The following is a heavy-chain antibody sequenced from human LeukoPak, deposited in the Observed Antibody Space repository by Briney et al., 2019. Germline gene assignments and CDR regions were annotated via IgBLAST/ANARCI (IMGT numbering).Heavy chain of an antibody. Sequence: PSETLSLTCTVSGGSISSNNYYWGWIRQPPGKGLEWIGSMYHSGSTYYNPSLKSRVTISVDTSKNQFSLKLSSVTAADTAVYYCARREVMITFGGVIVRRWFDPWGQGTLVTVSS. V-gene: IGHV4-39*07. CDR2: MYHSGST. CDR1: GGSISSNNYY. D-gene: IGHD3-16*02. J-gene: IGHJ5*02. CDR3: ARREVMITFGGVIVRRWFDP.